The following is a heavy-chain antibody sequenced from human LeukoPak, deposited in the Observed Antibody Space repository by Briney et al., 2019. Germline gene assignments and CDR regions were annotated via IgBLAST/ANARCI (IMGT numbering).Heavy chain of an antibody. CDR2: IYHSGST. J-gene: IGHJ4*02. Sequence: SETLSLTCAVSGGSISSGGYSWSWIRQPPGKGLEWIGYIYHSGSTYYNPSLKSRVTISVDRSKNQFSLKLSSVTAADTAVYYCARDLDPNYGGNSHYFDYWGQGTLVTVSS. V-gene: IGHV4-30-2*01. D-gene: IGHD4-23*01. CDR1: GGSISSGGYS. CDR3: ARDLDPNYGGNSHYFDY.